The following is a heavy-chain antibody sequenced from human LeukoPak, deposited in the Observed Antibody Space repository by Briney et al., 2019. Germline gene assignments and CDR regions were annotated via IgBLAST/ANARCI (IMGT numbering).Heavy chain of an antibody. Sequence: GESLKISCKGLGYSFSSYWNAWVRQRPGKGLEWMGIIYPGGSETRYDPSFQGQVTISADRSISTAYLQWSSLRASDTAMYYCARASRDGYNQNFDHWGQGTLVTVSS. V-gene: IGHV5-51*01. CDR3: ARASRDGYNQNFDH. CDR2: IYPGGSET. CDR1: GYSFSSYW. D-gene: IGHD5-24*01. J-gene: IGHJ4*02.